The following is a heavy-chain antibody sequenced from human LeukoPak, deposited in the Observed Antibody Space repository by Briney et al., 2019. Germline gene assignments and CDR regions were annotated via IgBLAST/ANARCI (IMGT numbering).Heavy chain of an antibody. J-gene: IGHJ4*02. CDR2: INSNGVNT. Sequence: GGSLRLSCSASGFRFSIYTMHWVRQAPGKGLEYVSSINSNGVNTFYADSVKGRFTISRDNSKNTVYLQMSSLRPEDTAVYYCVKDVGGTYSFDYWGQGALVTVSS. V-gene: IGHV3-64D*09. D-gene: IGHD1-26*01. CDR1: GFRFSIYT. CDR3: VKDVGGTYSFDY.